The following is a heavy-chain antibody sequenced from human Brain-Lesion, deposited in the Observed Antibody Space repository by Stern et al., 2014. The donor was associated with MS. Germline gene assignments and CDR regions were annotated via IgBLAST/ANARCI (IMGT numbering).Heavy chain of an antibody. J-gene: IGHJ5*01. V-gene: IGHV6-1*01. CDR3: AKGYNWFDS. Sequence: QVQLVQSGPGLMKPSQTLALTCAISGDSVSSNSAAWNWIRQSPSRGLEWLGRTYHRSKWYYQYAESVKSRITINADTSTNQFSLQLNSVTPEDTAVYLCAKGYNWFDSWGQGTVVTVS. CDR1: GDSVSSNSAA. CDR2: TYHRSKWYY.